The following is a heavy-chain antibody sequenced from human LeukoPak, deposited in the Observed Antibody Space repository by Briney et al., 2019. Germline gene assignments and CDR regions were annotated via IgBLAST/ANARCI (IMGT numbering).Heavy chain of an antibody. CDR3: ARLAEARRDGYNFGFDS. CDR2: IYPDDSDI. D-gene: IGHD5-24*01. Sequence: GESLKISCKGSGYSFTSYWIGWVRQMPGKGLEWMGIIYPDDSDIRHSPSFQGQVTISADKSISTAYVQWSSLEASDTAMYYCARLAEARRDGYNFGFDSWGQGTLVTVSP. CDR1: GYSFTSYW. J-gene: IGHJ4*02. V-gene: IGHV5-51*01.